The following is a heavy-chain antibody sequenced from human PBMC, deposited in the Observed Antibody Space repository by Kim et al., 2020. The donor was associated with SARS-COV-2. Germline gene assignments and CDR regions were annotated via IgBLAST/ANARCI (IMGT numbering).Heavy chain of an antibody. CDR3: ARVFPRYPTAAGVYFDY. D-gene: IGHD2-21*01. J-gene: IGHJ4*02. Sequence: SETLSLTCTVSGGSISSGGYYWSWIRQHPGKGLEWIGYIYYSGSTYYNPSLKSRVTISVDTSKNQFSLKLSSVTAADTAVYYCARVFPRYPTAAGVYFDYWGQGTLVTVSS. V-gene: IGHV4-31*03. CDR2: IYYSGST. CDR1: GGSISSGGYY.